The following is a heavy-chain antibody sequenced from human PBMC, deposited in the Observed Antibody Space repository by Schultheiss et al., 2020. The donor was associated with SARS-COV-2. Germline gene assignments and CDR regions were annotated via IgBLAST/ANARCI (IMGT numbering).Heavy chain of an antibody. CDR3: ARTPHYYDSSGYYFYFDY. V-gene: IGHV2-5*02. D-gene: IGHD3-22*01. J-gene: IGHJ4*02. CDR2: IYWDDDK. CDR1: GFSLSTSGVG. Sequence: SGPTLVKPTQTLTLTCTFSGFSLSTSGVGVGWIRQPPGKALEWLALIYWDDDKRYSPSLKSRLTITKDTSKNQVVLTMTNMDPVDTATYYCARTPHYYDSSGYYFYFDYWGQGTLVTVSS.